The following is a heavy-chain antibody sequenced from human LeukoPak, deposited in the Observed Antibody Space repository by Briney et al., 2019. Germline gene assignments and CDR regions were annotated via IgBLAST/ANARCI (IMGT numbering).Heavy chain of an antibody. J-gene: IGHJ4*02. V-gene: IGHV3-53*01. D-gene: IGHD2/OR15-2a*01. CDR1: GFTVSSNY. Sequence: GGSLRFSCAASGFTVSSNYMSWVRQAPGKGLEWVSIIYTGGSTYYADSVRGRFTISRDNSKNTLYLQMNSLRAEDTAVYYCARDRTTAYYFDYWGQGTLVTVSS. CDR3: ARDRTTAYYFDY. CDR2: IYTGGST.